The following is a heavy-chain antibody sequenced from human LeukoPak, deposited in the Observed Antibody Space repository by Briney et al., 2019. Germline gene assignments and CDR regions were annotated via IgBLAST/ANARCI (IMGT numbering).Heavy chain of an antibody. CDR1: GFTFSSYA. CDR2: ISASGGGT. Sequence: GGSLRLSCAASGFTFSSYAMSWVRQAPGKGLEWVSSISASGGGTYYADSVKGRFTISRDNSKSTLYLQLSSLRADDTAVYHCAKERDGDYVRYTHYWGQGTLVTVSS. D-gene: IGHD4-17*01. CDR3: AKERDGDYVRYTHY. J-gene: IGHJ4*02. V-gene: IGHV3-23*01.